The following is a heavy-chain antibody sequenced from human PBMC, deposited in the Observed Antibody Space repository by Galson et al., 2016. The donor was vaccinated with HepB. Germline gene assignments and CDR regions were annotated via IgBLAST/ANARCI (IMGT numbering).Heavy chain of an antibody. J-gene: IGHJ4*02. D-gene: IGHD3-22*01. CDR3: ARGPYYSSGYLERGGGFDY. Sequence: SLRLSCAASGFSFSNYWMSWVRQAPGKGPEWVANIKGDGSGKYYVDSVKGRFTISRDNAKNSLDLQMNSLRAEDTAVYYCARGPYYSSGYLERGGGFDYWGQGILVTVSS. CDR2: IKGDGSGK. CDR1: GFSFSNYW. V-gene: IGHV3-7*03.